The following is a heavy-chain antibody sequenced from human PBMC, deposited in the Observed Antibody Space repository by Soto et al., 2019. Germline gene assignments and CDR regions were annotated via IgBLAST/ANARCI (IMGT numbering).Heavy chain of an antibody. D-gene: IGHD6-19*01. Sequence: QVQLVESGGGVVQPGGSLKLSCAVSGFTFSNYDMHWVRQAPGKGLEWVAGVSYDGRSEYNADSVKGRFTISRDNSKNTLYLQMDSLRAEDTAVYYSANGLLSSVSAPEYDYWGQGSLVTVSS. CDR1: GFTFSNYD. V-gene: IGHV3-30*18. CDR2: VSYDGRSE. J-gene: IGHJ4*02. CDR3: ANGLLSSVSAPEYDY.